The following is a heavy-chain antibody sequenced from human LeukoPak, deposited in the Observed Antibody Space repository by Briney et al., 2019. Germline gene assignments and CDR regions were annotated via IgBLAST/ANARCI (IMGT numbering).Heavy chain of an antibody. CDR3: ARDMVGGKEYYYGMDV. J-gene: IGHJ6*02. Sequence: ASVKVSCKASGYTFTGYYMHWVRQAPGQGLEWMGWINPNSGGTNYAQKFQGWVTMTRDTSISTAYMELSSLRSEDTAVYYCARDMVGGKEYYYGMDVWGQGTTVTVSS. CDR1: GYTFTGYY. V-gene: IGHV1-2*04. CDR2: INPNSGGT. D-gene: IGHD4-23*01.